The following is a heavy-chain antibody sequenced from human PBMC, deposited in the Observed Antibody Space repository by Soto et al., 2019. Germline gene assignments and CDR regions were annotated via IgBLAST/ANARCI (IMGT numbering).Heavy chain of an antibody. D-gene: IGHD2-15*01. Sequence: QVQLVQSGAEVKKPGASVKVSCKASGYTFTSYGISWVRQAPGQGLEWMGWISAYNGNTNYAQKLQGRVTMTTDTSTSTAYMELRSLRSDDTAVYYCARGYCSGGSCEDYYYYYYMDVWGKGTTVTVSS. J-gene: IGHJ6*03. CDR3: ARGYCSGGSCEDYYYYYYMDV. CDR2: ISAYNGNT. V-gene: IGHV1-18*01. CDR1: GYTFTSYG.